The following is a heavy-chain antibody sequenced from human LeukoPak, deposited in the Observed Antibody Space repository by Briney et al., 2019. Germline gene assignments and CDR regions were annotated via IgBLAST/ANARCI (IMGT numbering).Heavy chain of an antibody. CDR3: ARVSYYYDSSGYPHYFDY. J-gene: IGHJ4*02. D-gene: IGHD3-22*01. CDR2: IYYSGST. CDR1: GGSISSGSYY. Sequence: SETLSLTCTVSGGSISSGSYYWGWIRQPPGKGLEWIGSIYYSGSTYYNPSLKSRVTISVDTSKNQFSLKLSSVTAADTAVYYCARVSYYYDSSGYPHYFDYWGQGTLVTVSS. V-gene: IGHV4-39*07.